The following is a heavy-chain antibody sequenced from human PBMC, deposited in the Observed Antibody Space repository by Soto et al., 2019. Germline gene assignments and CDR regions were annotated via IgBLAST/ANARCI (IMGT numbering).Heavy chain of an antibody. J-gene: IGHJ6*02. CDR1: GYTFTSYD. V-gene: IGHV1-8*01. CDR2: MNPNSGNT. D-gene: IGHD4-4*01. CDR3: AREMTTITSHYYYGMDV. Sequence: ASVKVSCKASGYTFTSYDINWVRQATGQGLEGMGWMNPNSGNTGYAQKFQGRVTMTRNTSISTAYMELSSLRSEDTAVYYCAREMTTITSHYYYGMDVWGQGTTVTVSS.